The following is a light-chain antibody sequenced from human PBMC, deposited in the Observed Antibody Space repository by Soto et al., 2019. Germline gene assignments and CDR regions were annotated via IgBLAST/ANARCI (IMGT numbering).Light chain of an antibody. J-gene: IGLJ1*01. Sequence: QSALTQPPSASGSPGQSVAISCTGTASDIGGYTFVSWYQQHPGKAPKLLIYDVNKRPSGVPDRFSGSKSGNTASLTVSGLQAKNKADYYCSAHGGTNPYVFGTGTKLTVL. CDR2: DVN. CDR1: ASDIGGYTF. V-gene: IGLV2-8*01. CDR3: SAHGGTNPYV.